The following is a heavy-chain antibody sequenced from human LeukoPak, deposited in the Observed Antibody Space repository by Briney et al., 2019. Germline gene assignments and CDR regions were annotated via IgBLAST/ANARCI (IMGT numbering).Heavy chain of an antibody. J-gene: IGHJ6*03. D-gene: IGHD3-22*01. CDR2: ISGSGGRT. Sequence: PGGSLRLSCAASGFTFTSYAMSWVRQAPGKGLEWVSAISGSGGRTYYADSVKGRFTISRDNSKNTLYLQMNSLRAEDTAVYYCAREGSSGYYPDYYYYMDVWGKGTTVTLSS. CDR3: AREGSSGYYPDYYYYMDV. V-gene: IGHV3-23*01. CDR1: GFTFTSYA.